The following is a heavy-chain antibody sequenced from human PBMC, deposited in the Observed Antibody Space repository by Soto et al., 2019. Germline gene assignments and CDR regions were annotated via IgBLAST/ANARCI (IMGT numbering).Heavy chain of an antibody. D-gene: IGHD2-8*01. Sequence: QVQLVQSGAEVKKPGASVKVSCKASGYTFTSYGITWVRQAPGQGLEWMGWISAYNGDTNYAQKFQGRLTMTTDTSTSTAYMELRSLRSADPAVYYCARKGLGVYYYYGLDVWGQGTTVTASS. CDR1: GYTFTSYG. CDR3: ARKGLGVYYYYGLDV. CDR2: ISAYNGDT. J-gene: IGHJ6*02. V-gene: IGHV1-18*01.